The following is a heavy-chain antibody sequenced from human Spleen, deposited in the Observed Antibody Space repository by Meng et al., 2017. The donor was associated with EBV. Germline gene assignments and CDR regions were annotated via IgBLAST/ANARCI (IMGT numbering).Heavy chain of an antibody. CDR3: SRDLAGSDDV. Sequence: GQPAESGGSLVRPGGSLRLSCLASGFRFSRYWMHWFRQAPGKGLAWVSRTNEDGRITDYADSVKGRFTISRDNTKNIMYLQMDSLRAEDTALYFCSRDLAGSDDVWGQGTLVTVSS. D-gene: IGHD5-24*01. J-gene: IGHJ4*02. CDR1: GFRFSRYW. CDR2: TNEDGRIT. V-gene: IGHV3-74*01.